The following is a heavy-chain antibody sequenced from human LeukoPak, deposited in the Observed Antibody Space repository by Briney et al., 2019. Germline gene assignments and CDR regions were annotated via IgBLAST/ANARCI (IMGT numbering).Heavy chain of an antibody. Sequence: ASVKVSCKASGYTFTGYYMHWVRQAPGQGLEWMGWINPNSGGTNYAQKFQGRVTMTRDTSISTAYMELSRLRSDDTAVYYCAREKDIVVVVAATGGAFDIWGQGTMVTVSS. CDR2: INPNSGGT. V-gene: IGHV1-2*02. CDR1: GYTFTGYY. CDR3: AREKDIVVVVAATGGAFDI. J-gene: IGHJ3*02. D-gene: IGHD2-15*01.